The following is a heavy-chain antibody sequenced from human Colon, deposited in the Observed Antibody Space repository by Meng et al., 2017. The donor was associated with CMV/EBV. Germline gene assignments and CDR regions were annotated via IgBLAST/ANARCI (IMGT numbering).Heavy chain of an antibody. Sequence: GGSLRLSCEASGFTFSEYDMNWVRQAPGKGLEWVASISHNSRAIHYADSVEGRFTISRDNAKNSVYLQMNSLRAEDTALYYCASLIVGPADILRDYWGQGTLVTVSS. CDR2: ISHNSRAI. J-gene: IGHJ4*02. CDR1: GFTFSEYD. CDR3: ASLIVGPADILRDY. D-gene: IGHD2-2*01. V-gene: IGHV3-21*06.